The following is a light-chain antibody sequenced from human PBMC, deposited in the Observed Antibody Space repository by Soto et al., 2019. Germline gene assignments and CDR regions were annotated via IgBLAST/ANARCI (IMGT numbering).Light chain of an antibody. J-gene: IGKJ4*01. CDR1: HEISRW. Sequence: DIQLTQSPSSMSASVGDRVTIACRASHEISRWLAWYQQKPGKAPKLLIYAASSLQSGVPSRFSGSGTGTDFTLTINSLQPEDFATNYCQQANSFPSFGGGT. V-gene: IGKV1-12*02. CDR3: QQANSFPS. CDR2: AAS.